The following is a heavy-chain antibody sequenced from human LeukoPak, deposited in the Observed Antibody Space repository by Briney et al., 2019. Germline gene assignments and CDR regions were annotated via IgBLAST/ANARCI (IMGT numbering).Heavy chain of an antibody. CDR1: GFTFSSYG. CDR2: ISYDGSNK. Sequence: GGSLRLSCAASGFTFSSYGMHWVRQAPGKGLEWVAVISYDGSNKYYADSVKGRFTISRDNSKNTLYLQMNSLRAEDTAVYYCAKSPRRELYGAYYFDHWGQGTLVTVSS. V-gene: IGHV3-30*18. D-gene: IGHD4-17*01. J-gene: IGHJ4*02. CDR3: AKSPRRELYGAYYFDH.